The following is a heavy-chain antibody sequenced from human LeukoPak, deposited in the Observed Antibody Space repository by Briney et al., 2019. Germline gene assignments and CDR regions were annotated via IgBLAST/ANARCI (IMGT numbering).Heavy chain of an antibody. CDR1: GLTFSSYA. Sequence: GGSLRLSCAASGLTFSSYAMSWVRQAPGKGLEWVSAISGSGGSTYYADSVKGRFTISRDNSKNTLYLQMNSLRAEDTAVYYCAKDRRIQLWLGFDYWGQGTLVTVAS. D-gene: IGHD5-18*01. J-gene: IGHJ4*02. CDR2: ISGSGGST. V-gene: IGHV3-23*01. CDR3: AKDRRIQLWLGFDY.